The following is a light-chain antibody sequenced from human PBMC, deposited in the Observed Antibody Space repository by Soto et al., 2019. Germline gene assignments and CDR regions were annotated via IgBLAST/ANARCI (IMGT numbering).Light chain of an antibody. CDR3: QKYNSVTFT. CDR1: QSISSW. Sequence: DIQMTQSPSTLSASVGDRVTITCRASQSISSWLAWYQQKPGKVPKLLIYAASTLQSGVLSRFSGSGSGTDFTLTISSLQPEDVATYYCQKYNSVTFTFGQGTRLEIK. CDR2: AAS. V-gene: IGKV1-27*01. J-gene: IGKJ5*01.